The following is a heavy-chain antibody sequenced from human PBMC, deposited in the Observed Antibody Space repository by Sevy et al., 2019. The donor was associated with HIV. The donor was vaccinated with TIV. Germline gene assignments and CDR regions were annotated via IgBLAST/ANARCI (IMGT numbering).Heavy chain of an antibody. CDR1: GGSISSTRHY. D-gene: IGHD3-16*01. Sequence: SEILSLTCNVSGGSISSTRHYWGWVRQSPGKTLEWIGSRFYSGGAYYNPSLQSRVTMSVDTSKNQFSLTVSSVTAADTAIYYCARHPLGNWFDLWGQGIQVTVSS. CDR3: ARHPLGNWFDL. J-gene: IGHJ5*02. V-gene: IGHV4-39*01. CDR2: RFYSGGA.